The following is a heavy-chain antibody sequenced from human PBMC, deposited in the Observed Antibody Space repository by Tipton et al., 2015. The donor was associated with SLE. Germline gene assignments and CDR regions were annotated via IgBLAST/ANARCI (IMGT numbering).Heavy chain of an antibody. CDR3: ARRGNSGSYYLAY. CDR2: IYHSGST. D-gene: IGHD1-26*01. CDR1: GYSISSGYY. V-gene: IGHV4-38-2*02. J-gene: IGHJ4*02. Sequence: TLSLTCTVSGYSISSGYYWGWIRQPPGKGLEWIVTIYHSGSTYYNPSLKSRVTISVDTSKNQFSLKLSSVTAADTAVYYCARRGNSGSYYLAYWGQGTLVTVSS.